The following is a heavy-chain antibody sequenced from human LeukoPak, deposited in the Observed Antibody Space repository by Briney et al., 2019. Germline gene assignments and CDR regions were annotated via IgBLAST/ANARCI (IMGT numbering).Heavy chain of an antibody. J-gene: IGHJ2*01. Sequence: ASVKVSCKASGGTFSSYAISWVRQAPGQGLEWMGRIIPILGIANYAQKFQGRVTITADKSTSTAYMELSSLRSEDTAVYYCARHLQAAGYCSSTSCYKGYWYFNLWGRGTLVTVS. CDR1: GGTFSSYA. CDR3: ARHLQAAGYCSSTSCYKGYWYFNL. CDR2: IIPILGIA. V-gene: IGHV1-69*04. D-gene: IGHD2-2*02.